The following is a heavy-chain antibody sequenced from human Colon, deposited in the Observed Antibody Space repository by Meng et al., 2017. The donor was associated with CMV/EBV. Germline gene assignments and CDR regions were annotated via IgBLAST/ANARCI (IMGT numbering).Heavy chain of an antibody. J-gene: IGHJ4*02. CDR3: AKVRKYDSSGYYTGGVDDYFDY. CDR1: GFTFSSYA. V-gene: IGHV3-23*01. Sequence: GGSLRLSCAASGFTFSSYAMSWVRQAPGKGLEWVSAISGSGGSTYYADSVKGRFTISRDNSKNTLYLQMNSLRAEDTAVYYCAKVRKYDSSGYYTGGVDDYFDYWGQGTLVTVSS. D-gene: IGHD3-22*01. CDR2: ISGSGGST.